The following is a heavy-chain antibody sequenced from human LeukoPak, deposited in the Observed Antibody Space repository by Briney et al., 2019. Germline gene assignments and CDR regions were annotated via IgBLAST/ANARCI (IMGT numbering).Heavy chain of an antibody. CDR2: IYYSGST. CDR1: GGSISSYY. V-gene: IGHV4-59*01. Sequence: PSETLSLTCTVSGGSISSYYWSWLRQPPGKGLEWIGYIYYSGSTNYNPSLKSRVTISVDTSKNQFSLKLSSVTAGDTAVYYCARVYYAPTGNGMDVWGQGTTVTVSS. D-gene: IGHD3-22*01. CDR3: ARVYYAPTGNGMDV. J-gene: IGHJ6*02.